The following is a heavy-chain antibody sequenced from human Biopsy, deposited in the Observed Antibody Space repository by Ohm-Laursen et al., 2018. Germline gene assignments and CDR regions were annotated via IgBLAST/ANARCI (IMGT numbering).Heavy chain of an antibody. CDR1: GYTFTSYD. V-gene: IGHV1-8*01. CDR2: LNPVSGNS. Sequence: SVKVSCNVSGYTFTSYDITWVRQASGQGPEWIGWLNPVSGNSNFGQKFRGRVTVTSDTSISTAYMELSGLTSDDTATYYCGRAVRNQLLTDSWGQGTLVTVTS. CDR3: GRAVRNQLLTDS. J-gene: IGHJ5*01. D-gene: IGHD1-7*01.